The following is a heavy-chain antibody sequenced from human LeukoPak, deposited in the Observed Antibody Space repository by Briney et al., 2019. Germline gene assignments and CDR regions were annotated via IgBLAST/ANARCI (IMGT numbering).Heavy chain of an antibody. CDR1: GYTFTSYD. D-gene: IGHD3-22*01. J-gene: IGHJ4*02. V-gene: IGHV1-8*01. CDR2: MNPNSGNT. Sequence: ASVKVSCKASGYTFTSYDINWVRQATGQGLEWMGWMNPNSGNTGYAQKFQGRVTMTEDTSTDTAYMELSSLRSEDTAVYYCATDYYYDSSGYSAFDYWGQGTLVTVSS. CDR3: ATDYYYDSSGYSAFDY.